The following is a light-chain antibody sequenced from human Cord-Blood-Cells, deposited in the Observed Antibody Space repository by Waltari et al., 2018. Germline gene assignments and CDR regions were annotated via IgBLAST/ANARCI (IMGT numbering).Light chain of an antibody. CDR3: AAWDDSLNGVV. CDR2: RNN. CDR1: SSPLRSNP. V-gene: IGLV1-44*01. Sequence: QSVLTQPPSASGTPGQRVTISCSGSSSPLRSNPVNRYQQPPGTAPKLLIYRNNHRPSGVPDRFSGSKSGTSASLAISGLQSEDEADYYCAAWDDSLNGVVFGGGTKLTVL. J-gene: IGLJ2*01.